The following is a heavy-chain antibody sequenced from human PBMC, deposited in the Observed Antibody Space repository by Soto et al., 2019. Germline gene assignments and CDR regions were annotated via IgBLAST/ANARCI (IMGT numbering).Heavy chain of an antibody. J-gene: IGHJ4*02. CDR3: AKDRVGGTFYTPLAF. D-gene: IGHD1-7*01. Sequence: GSLRLSCQASGFNFENYGMDWGLQAPGKGLEWVAVITYDGSFQYYADSVKGRFTISRDNSKNTLSLHLNTLKPEDTAVYHCAKDRVGGTFYTPLAFWGQGTLVTVSS. V-gene: IGHV3-30*18. CDR1: GFNFENYG. CDR2: ITYDGSFQ.